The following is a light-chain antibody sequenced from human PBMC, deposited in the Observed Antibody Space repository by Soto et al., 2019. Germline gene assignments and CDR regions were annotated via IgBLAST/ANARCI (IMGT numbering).Light chain of an antibody. J-gene: IGKJ1*01. CDR1: QGIRNE. V-gene: IGKV1-8*01. Sequence: GDIVTITCRASQGIRNELSWFQQRPGNSPTLLISAASTLQSGVPSRFSATGSGTDFTLTISCLQSEDFATYYCQQYYSYPQKFGQGTKVDIK. CDR3: QQYYSYPQK. CDR2: AAS.